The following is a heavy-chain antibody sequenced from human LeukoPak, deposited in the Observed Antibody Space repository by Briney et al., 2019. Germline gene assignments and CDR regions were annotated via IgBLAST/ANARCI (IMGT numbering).Heavy chain of an antibody. CDR1: GGSFSGCY. J-gene: IGHJ4*02. CDR3: ARLKSYIRPRAYYDLYYFDY. Sequence: SETLSLTCAVYGGSFSGCYWSWIRQPPGKGLEWIGEINLSGSTNYNTSLKSRVTISVDTSKNQLSLQLSSVTAADTAVCYFARLKSYIRPRAYYDLYYFDYWGQGTLVTVAS. CDR2: INLSGST. V-gene: IGHV4-34*01. D-gene: IGHD3-3*01.